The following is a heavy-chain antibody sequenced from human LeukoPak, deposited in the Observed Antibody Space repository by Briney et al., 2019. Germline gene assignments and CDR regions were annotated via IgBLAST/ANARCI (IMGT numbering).Heavy chain of an antibody. D-gene: IGHD6-6*01. V-gene: IGHV3-7*01. CDR1: DSPFLSFW. J-gene: IGHJ4*02. CDR2: IKTDGSVK. Sequence: PGGPLDFSCAAPDSPFLSFWMSWARRAPGKGLKWVANIKTDGSVKYYVDSVKGRFTISRDNAKNSLYLQVNSLRAEDTAVYHCARIGYSSSSFDYWGQGTLVTVSS. CDR3: ARIGYSSSSFDY.